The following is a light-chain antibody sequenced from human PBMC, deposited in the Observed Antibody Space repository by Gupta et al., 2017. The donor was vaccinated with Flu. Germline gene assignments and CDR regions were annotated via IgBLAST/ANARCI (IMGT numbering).Light chain of an antibody. CDR1: QSISSY. Sequence: PATLSLSPGERATLSCRASQSISSYLAWYQQTPGQAPRLLIYDASNRATGIPARFSGSGSGTDFTLTISSLEPEDFAVYYCQQRSNWPITFGQGTRLEIK. CDR2: DAS. CDR3: QQRSNWPIT. V-gene: IGKV3-11*01. J-gene: IGKJ5*01.